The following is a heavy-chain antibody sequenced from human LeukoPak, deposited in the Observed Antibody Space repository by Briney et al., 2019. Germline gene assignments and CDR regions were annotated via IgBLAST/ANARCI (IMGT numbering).Heavy chain of an antibody. J-gene: IGHJ5*02. V-gene: IGHV3-23*01. Sequence: AGGSLRLSCAASGFTFSSYAMSWVRQAPGKGLEWVSAISGSGGSTYYADSVKGRFTISRDNSKNTLYLQMNSLRAEDTAVYYCAKDLRGDYDFWSGYYTVNWFDLWGQGTLVTVSS. CDR1: GFTFSSYA. CDR3: AKDLRGDYDFWSGYYTVNWFDL. CDR2: ISGSGGST. D-gene: IGHD3-3*01.